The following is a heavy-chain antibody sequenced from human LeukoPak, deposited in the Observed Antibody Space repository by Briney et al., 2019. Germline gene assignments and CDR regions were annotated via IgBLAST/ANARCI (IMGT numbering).Heavy chain of an antibody. V-gene: IGHV3-23*01. CDR3: AKGGSGWTATGHFDY. D-gene: IGHD6-19*01. Sequence: PGGSLRLSCAASGFTFSSYAMSWVRQAPGKGLEWVSAISGSGGSTYYADSVKGRFTISRDNFKNTLYLQMNSLRAEDTAVYYCAKGGSGWTATGHFDYWGQGTLVTVSS. CDR1: GFTFSSYA. J-gene: IGHJ4*02. CDR2: ISGSGGST.